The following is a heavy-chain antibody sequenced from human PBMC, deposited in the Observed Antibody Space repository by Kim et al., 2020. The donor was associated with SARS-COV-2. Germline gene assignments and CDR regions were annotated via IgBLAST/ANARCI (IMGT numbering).Heavy chain of an antibody. CDR3: TREGDYYGMDV. V-gene: IGHV3-73*01. Sequence: GWSLRLSCAASGFTFSGAGMHWVRQASGKGLEWVGRIRSKTNNYATAFAASVKGRFTISRDDSKNMAYLQMNSLKIEDTAVYYCTREGDYYGMDVWGQGTTVTVSS. CDR1: GFTFSGAG. CDR2: IRSKTNNYAT. J-gene: IGHJ6*02.